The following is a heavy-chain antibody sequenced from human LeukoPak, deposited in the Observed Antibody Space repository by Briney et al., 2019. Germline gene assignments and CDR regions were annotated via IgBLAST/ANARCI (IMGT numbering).Heavy chain of an antibody. V-gene: IGHV1-2*02. CDR3: ANTYALGNYYKGGFDP. CDR1: GYSFTGYY. CDR2: INPNSGGT. Sequence: ASVKVSCKASGYSFTGYYMHWVRRAPGQGLEWMGWINPNSGGTNYAQNFQGRVTMTRDTSIRTVYMELSRLRSDDTAVYYCANTYALGNYYKGGFDPWGQGTLVTVSS. J-gene: IGHJ5*02. D-gene: IGHD3-10*01.